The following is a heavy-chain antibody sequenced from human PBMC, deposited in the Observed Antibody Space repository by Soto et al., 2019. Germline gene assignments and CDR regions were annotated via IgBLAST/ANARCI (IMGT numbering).Heavy chain of an antibody. CDR2: MSHSGGT. Sequence: SETLSLTCAVYGSSASSGSYYWSWIRQPPGKGLEWIGEMSHSGGTHFNPSLKSRVTISVDTSKNQFSLKMSSVTAADTALYYCARVERGTATTVVDAFDIWGPGTMVTVSS. V-gene: IGHV4-61*01. CDR1: GSSASSGSYY. D-gene: IGHD1-1*01. J-gene: IGHJ3*02. CDR3: ARVERGTATTVVDAFDI.